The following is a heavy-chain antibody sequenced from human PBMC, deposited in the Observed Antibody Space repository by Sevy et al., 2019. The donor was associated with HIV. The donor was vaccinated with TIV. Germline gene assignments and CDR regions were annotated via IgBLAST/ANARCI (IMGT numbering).Heavy chain of an antibody. J-gene: IGHJ6*02. D-gene: IGHD3-10*01. CDR1: GTNFGAFA. CDR2: LSLQGTNK. Sequence: GGSLRLSCAVSGTNFGAFAMHWVRQAPGKGLEWVAGLSLQGTNKYYADSLKGRFNISRDNSKDILYLHMKSLRPEDTAIYYCAKDVVGGTYYIENYYYGMDVWGLGTTVNVSS. V-gene: IGHV3-30*18. CDR3: AKDVVGGTYYIENYYYGMDV.